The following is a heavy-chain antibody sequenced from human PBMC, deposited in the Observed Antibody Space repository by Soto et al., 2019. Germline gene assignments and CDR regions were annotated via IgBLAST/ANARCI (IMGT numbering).Heavy chain of an antibody. V-gene: IGHV3-11*06. D-gene: IGHD3-22*01. CDR1: GFTFSDYY. CDR2: ISGSRNYT. J-gene: IGHJ4*01. CDR3: ARGHNYDSGGYQYFDY. Sequence: QVQLVESGGALVKTGGSLRLSCASSGFTFSDYYMTWIRQAPGKGLKWVSFISGSRNYTHYADSVKGRFTISRDNAKNSLYLQMNSLRVEDTAVYYCARGHNYDSGGYQYFDYWGHGTLVTVSS.